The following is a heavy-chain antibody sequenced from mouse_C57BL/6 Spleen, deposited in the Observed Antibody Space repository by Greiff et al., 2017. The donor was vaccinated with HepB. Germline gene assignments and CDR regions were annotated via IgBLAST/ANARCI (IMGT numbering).Heavy chain of an antibody. CDR3: ARHEADNDGAY. V-gene: IGHV5-6*01. D-gene: IGHD2-4*01. Sequence: EVQLVESGGDLVKPGGSLKLSCAASGSTFSSYGMSWVRQTPDKRLEWVATISSGGSYTDYPDSMKGRFTISTDKAKYTLYLQMSRLKSEDTAEYYCARHEADNDGAYWGQGTLVTVSA. J-gene: IGHJ3*01. CDR2: ISSGGSYT. CDR1: GSTFSSYG.